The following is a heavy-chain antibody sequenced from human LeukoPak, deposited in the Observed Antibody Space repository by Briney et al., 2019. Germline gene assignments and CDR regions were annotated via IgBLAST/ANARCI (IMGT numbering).Heavy chain of an antibody. Sequence: SVKVSCKASGGTFSSYAISWVRQAPGQGLEWMGGIIPIFGTANYAQKFQGRVTITADKSTSTAYMELSSLRSEDTAVSYCASSPYEGGAFDIWGQGTMVTVSS. V-gene: IGHV1-69*06. CDR2: IIPIFGTA. CDR1: GGTFSSYA. D-gene: IGHD2-15*01. J-gene: IGHJ3*02. CDR3: ASSPYEGGAFDI.